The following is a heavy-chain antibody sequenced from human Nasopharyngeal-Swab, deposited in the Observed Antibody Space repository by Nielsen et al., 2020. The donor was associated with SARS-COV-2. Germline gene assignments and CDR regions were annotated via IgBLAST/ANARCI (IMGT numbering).Heavy chain of an antibody. V-gene: IGHV4-59*01. CDR2: IYYSGST. J-gene: IGHJ4*02. CDR1: GGSISSYY. CDR3: ARGKQWLVTWYYFDY. D-gene: IGHD6-19*01. Sequence: SETLSLTCTVSGGSISSYYWSWIRQPPGKGLEWIGYIYYSGSTNYNPSLKSRVTISVDTSKNRFSLKLSSVTAADTAVYYCARGKQWLVTWYYFDYWGQGTLVTVSS.